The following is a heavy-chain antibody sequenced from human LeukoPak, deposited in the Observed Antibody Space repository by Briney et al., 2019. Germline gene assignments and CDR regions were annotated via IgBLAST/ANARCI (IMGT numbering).Heavy chain of an antibody. D-gene: IGHD3-16*02. Sequence: GGSLRLSCAASGFSFNYYGMHWVRQAPGKGPESVSRISRDGSGTDYADSVKGRFTISRDDAKNTLYLQMNSLRPEDTAVYYCAKANRDHLSPDYGVDVWGPGTTV. CDR2: ISRDGSGT. CDR3: AKANRDHLSPDYGVDV. J-gene: IGHJ6*02. V-gene: IGHV3-74*01. CDR1: GFSFNYYG.